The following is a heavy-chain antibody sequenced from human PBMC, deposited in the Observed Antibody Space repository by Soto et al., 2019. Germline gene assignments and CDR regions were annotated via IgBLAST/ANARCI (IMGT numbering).Heavy chain of an antibody. CDR2: IFSNDEK. CDR3: ARVCTIFGVVSHKWFDP. CDR1: GFSLSNARMG. Sequence: PTLVNPTETLTLTCTVSGFSLSNARMGVSWIRQPPGKALEWLAHIFSNDEKSYSTSLKSRLTISKDTSKSQVVLTMTNMDPVDTATYYCARVCTIFGVVSHKWFDPWGQGTLVTVSA. J-gene: IGHJ5*02. D-gene: IGHD3-3*01. V-gene: IGHV2-26*01.